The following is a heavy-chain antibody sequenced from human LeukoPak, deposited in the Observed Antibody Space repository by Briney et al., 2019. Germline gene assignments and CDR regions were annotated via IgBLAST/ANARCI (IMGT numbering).Heavy chain of an antibody. CDR1: GFTFSSYA. CDR2: INHSGST. D-gene: IGHD3-3*01. Sequence: GSPRLSCAASGFTFSSYAMSWIRQPPGKGLEWIGEINHSGSTNYNPSLKSRVTISVDTSKNQFSLKLSSVTAADTAVYYCARDLRNRFWSGYFHYYGMDVWGQGTTVTVSS. CDR3: ARDLRNRFWSGYFHYYGMDV. J-gene: IGHJ6*02. V-gene: IGHV4-34*01.